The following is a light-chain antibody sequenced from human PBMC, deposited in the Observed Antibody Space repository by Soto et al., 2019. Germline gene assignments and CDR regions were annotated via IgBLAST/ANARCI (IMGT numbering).Light chain of an antibody. V-gene: IGLV3-25*03. J-gene: IGLJ2*01. CDR1: ALPKQY. CDR2: KDS. CDR3: QSADSSGTYVV. Sequence: SYELTQPPSVSVSPGQTARITCSGDALPKQYAYWYQQKPGQAPVVVMYKDSERPSGIPERISGSSSGTTVTLTISGVQAEDEADYYCQSADSSGTYVVFGGGTKLTV.